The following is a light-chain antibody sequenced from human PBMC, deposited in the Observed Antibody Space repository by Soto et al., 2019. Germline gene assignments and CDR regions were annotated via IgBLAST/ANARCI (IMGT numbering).Light chain of an antibody. CDR3: SSYTSSSRYV. V-gene: IGLV2-14*01. Sequence: QSVLTQLASLSGSPGQSMTISCTGTSSEVGGYNYVSWYQQHPGKAPKLMIYDVSNRPSGDSNRFSGSKSGNTASLTISGLQAEDEADYYCSSYTSSSRYVFGTGTKVTVL. CDR1: SSEVGGYNY. CDR2: DVS. J-gene: IGLJ1*01.